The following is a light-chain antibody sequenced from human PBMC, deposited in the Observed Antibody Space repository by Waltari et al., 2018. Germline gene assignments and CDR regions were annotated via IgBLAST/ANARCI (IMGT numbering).Light chain of an antibody. CDR1: SLRSYY. J-gene: IGLJ1*01. CDR2: GQN. Sequence: SSDLTQDPAVSVALGQTVRITCQGDSLRSYYATWYQQKPGQAPVLVIFGQNKRPSGIPDRFSGSSSRNTASLTMTGAQAEDEADYYCSCRDNSGFRHVFGTGTKVTV. V-gene: IGLV3-19*01. CDR3: SCRDNSGFRHV.